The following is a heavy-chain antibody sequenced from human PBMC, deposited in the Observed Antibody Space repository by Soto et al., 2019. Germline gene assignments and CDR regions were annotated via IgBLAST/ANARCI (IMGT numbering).Heavy chain of an antibody. CDR3: VGSLMSRAMESFDF. CDR2: ISYTVDA. CDR1: AGSFTRYY. V-gene: IGHV4-59*01. D-gene: IGHD5-18*01. Sequence: HVQLQESGPGLVKPSESLSLTCSVSAGSFTRYYWGWVRQSPGEGLEWIAHISYTVDASYNPSIKSRVTLSLDTSKNQIALRLMSVTAADTAVYYCVGSLMSRAMESFDFWGQGTLVTVTS. J-gene: IGHJ4*02.